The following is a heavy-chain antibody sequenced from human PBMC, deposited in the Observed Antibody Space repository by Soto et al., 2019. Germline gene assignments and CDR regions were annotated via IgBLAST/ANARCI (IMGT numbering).Heavy chain of an antibody. J-gene: IGHJ6*02. D-gene: IGHD3-3*01. CDR1: GFTFSDYY. V-gene: IGHV3-11*05. CDR2: ISSSSSYT. CDR3: ARGDPGITIFGVVIPYYYYGMDV. Sequence: GGSLRLSCAASGFTFSDYYMSWIRQAPGKGLEWVSYISSSSSYTNYADSVKGRFTISRDNAKNLLYLQMNSLRAEDTAVYYCARGDPGITIFGVVIPYYYYGMDVWGQWTTVTVSS.